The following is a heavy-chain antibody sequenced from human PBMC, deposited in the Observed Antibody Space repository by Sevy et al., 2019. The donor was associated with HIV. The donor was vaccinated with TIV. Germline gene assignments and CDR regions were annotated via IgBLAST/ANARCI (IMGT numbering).Heavy chain of an antibody. V-gene: IGHV3-48*01. CDR3: ARDHLFDY. J-gene: IGHJ4*02. CDR1: GFTFSSYS. Sequence: GGSLRLSCAASGFTFSSYSMNWVRQAPGKGLEWVSYISSSSTIYYADSVKGRFTISRDNAKNSLYLQMNSLRAEDTAVYYCARDHLFDYWGQGTLVTVSS. CDR2: ISSSSTI.